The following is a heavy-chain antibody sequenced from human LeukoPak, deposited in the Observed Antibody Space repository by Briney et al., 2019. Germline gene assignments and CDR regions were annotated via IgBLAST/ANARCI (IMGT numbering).Heavy chain of an antibody. D-gene: IGHD3-16*01. CDR3: ARGRGRFDF. CDR1: GGSFSGYY. Sequence: SETLSLTCAVYGGSFSGYYWSWIRQPPGKGLEWIGEINHSGSTNQNPSLKSRVTISADTSKNQFSLKVKSLTAADTAVYFCARGRGRFDFWGQGTLVTVSS. J-gene: IGHJ4*02. V-gene: IGHV4-34*01. CDR2: INHSGST.